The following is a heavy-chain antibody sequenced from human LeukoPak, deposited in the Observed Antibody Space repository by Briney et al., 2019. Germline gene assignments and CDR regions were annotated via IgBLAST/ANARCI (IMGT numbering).Heavy chain of an antibody. D-gene: IGHD6-19*01. Sequence: SGGSLRLSCAASRFLFSSYGMHWVRQAPGKGLEWVAIISYDGSNKYYADSVKGRFTISRDNSKNTPYLQMNSLRAEDTAVYYCAKDLYSSGWYRRSVAFDIWGQGTMVTVSS. CDR2: ISYDGSNK. V-gene: IGHV3-30*18. J-gene: IGHJ3*02. CDR1: RFLFSSYG. CDR3: AKDLYSSGWYRRSVAFDI.